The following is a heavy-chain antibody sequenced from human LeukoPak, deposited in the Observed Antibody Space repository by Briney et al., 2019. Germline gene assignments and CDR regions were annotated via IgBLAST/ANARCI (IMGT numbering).Heavy chain of an antibody. D-gene: IGHD2-21*01. J-gene: IGHJ4*02. V-gene: IGHV1-69*13. CDR3: ARGSEPSYCGGDCPMYYFDY. CDR2: IIPIFGTA. CDR1: GGTFSSYA. Sequence: SVKVSCKASGGTFSSYAISWVRQAPGQGLEWMGGIIPIFGTANYAQKLQGRVTITADESTSTAYMELSSLRSEDTAVYYCARGSEPSYCGGDCPMYYFDYWGQGTLVTVSS.